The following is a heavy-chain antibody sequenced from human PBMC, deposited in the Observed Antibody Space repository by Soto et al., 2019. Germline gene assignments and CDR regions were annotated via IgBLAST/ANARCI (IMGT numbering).Heavy chain of an antibody. V-gene: IGHV3-23*01. D-gene: IGHD6-13*01. Sequence: EVQLLESGGGLIQPGGSLRLSCTTSGFTFSSYAMNWVRQAPGKGLEWVSAVSGSGGSTFYADSVKGRFTISRDNSKNTLYLQMNSLTPEDTAVYYCEKAPDSSWYPANYFDPWGQGTLVTVSS. CDR3: EKAPDSSWYPANYFDP. CDR2: VSGSGGST. CDR1: GFTFSSYA. J-gene: IGHJ5*02.